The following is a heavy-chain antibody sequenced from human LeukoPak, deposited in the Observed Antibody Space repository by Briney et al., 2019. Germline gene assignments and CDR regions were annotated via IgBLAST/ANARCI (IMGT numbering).Heavy chain of an antibody. Sequence: SETLSLTCAVYGGSFSGYYWSWIRQPPGKGREWIGEINHSGSTKYNPSLKSRVTISVDTSKNQFSLKLSSVTAADTAVYYCARLAYYYDSSGYIDYWGQGTLVTVSS. CDR1: GGSFSGYY. CDR3: ARLAYYYDSSGYIDY. D-gene: IGHD3-22*01. CDR2: INHSGST. V-gene: IGHV4-34*01. J-gene: IGHJ4*02.